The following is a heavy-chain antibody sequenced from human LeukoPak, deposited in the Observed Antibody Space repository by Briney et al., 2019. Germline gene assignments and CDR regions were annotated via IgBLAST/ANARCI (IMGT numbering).Heavy chain of an antibody. CDR1: GFTFSSYG. V-gene: IGHV3-33*01. Sequence: SGGSLRLSCAASGFTFSSYGMHWVRQAPGKGLEWVAFIWYDESNKSYADSVKGRFTISRDNSRNTLYLQMNSLRAEDTAVYYCARDLSSGGASPKYWGQGTLVTVSS. J-gene: IGHJ4*02. D-gene: IGHD1-26*01. CDR2: IWYDESNK. CDR3: ARDLSSGGASPKY.